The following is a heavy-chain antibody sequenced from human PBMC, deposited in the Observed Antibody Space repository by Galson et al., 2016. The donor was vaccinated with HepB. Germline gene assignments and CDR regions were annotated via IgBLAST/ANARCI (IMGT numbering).Heavy chain of an antibody. CDR1: DGSISSDY. V-gene: IGHV4-59*01. Sequence: SETLSLTCTVSDGSISSDYWSWIRQPPGKGLEWIGYIYYSGITNYNPSLKSRVTISVDTSKNQFSLKLSSVTAADTAVYYCARTTSGSHGDWGQGTLVTVSS. CDR3: ARTTSGSHGD. CDR2: IYYSGIT. D-gene: IGHD1-26*01. J-gene: IGHJ4*02.